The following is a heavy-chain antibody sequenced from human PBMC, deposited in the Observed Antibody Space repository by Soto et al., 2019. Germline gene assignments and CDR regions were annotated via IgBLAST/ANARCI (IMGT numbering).Heavy chain of an antibody. Sequence: GGSLRLSCAASGFPFSGSAMHWVRQASGKGLEWVGRIRSKANSYATAYAASVKGRFTISRDDSKNTAYLQMNSLKTEDTAVYYCTSPMYPDPLGIAVAGFDYWGQGTLVTVSS. V-gene: IGHV3-73*01. CDR1: GFPFSGSA. CDR2: IRSKANSYAT. D-gene: IGHD6-19*01. J-gene: IGHJ4*02. CDR3: TSPMYPDPLGIAVAGFDY.